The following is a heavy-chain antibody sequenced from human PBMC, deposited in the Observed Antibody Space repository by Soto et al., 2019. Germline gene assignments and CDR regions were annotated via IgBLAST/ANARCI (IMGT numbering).Heavy chain of an antibody. Sequence: GESLKISCAASGFTFSSYGMHWVRQAPGKGLEWVAVIWYDGSNKYYADSVKGRFTISRDNSKNTLYLQMNSLRAEDTAVYYCAREQGTVTTYSYYYYYYMDVWGKGTTVTVSS. CDR3: AREQGTVTTYSYYYYYYMDV. V-gene: IGHV3-33*01. J-gene: IGHJ6*03. D-gene: IGHD4-4*01. CDR1: GFTFSSYG. CDR2: IWYDGSNK.